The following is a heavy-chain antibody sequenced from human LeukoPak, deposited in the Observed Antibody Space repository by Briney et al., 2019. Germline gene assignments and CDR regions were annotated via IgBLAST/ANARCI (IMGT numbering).Heavy chain of an antibody. CDR2: ISYTGTYI. V-gene: IGHV3-21*04. Sequence: GGSLRLSCAASAFSLNAYNMNWVRQAPGKGLEWVSSISYTGTYIYYADSVKGRFTISRDNAQNSLYPQMNSLRAEDTAIYYCVRDRGTYRPIDYWGQGTLVTVSS. CDR1: AFSLNAYN. CDR3: VRDRGTYRPIDY. D-gene: IGHD1-26*01. J-gene: IGHJ4*02.